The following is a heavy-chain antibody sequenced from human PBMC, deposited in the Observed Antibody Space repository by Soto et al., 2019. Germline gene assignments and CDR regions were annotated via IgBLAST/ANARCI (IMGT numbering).Heavy chain of an antibody. Sequence: ETLSLTCAVSGGSISSSNWRCCVRAPPGERVEWFGVINRSGSTNYNPSLKSRVTISVDKSKNQFSLKLSSVTATDTAMDYCARYGWGSGWHRRVFDPWGQGTLVTVSS. CDR3: ARYGWGSGWHRRVFDP. CDR2: INRSGST. D-gene: IGHD3-16*01. J-gene: IGHJ5*02. V-gene: IGHV4-4*02. CDR1: GGSISSSNW.